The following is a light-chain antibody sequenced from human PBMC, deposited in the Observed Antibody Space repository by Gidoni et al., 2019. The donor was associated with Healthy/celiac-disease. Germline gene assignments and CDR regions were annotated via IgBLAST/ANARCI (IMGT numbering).Light chain of an antibody. V-gene: IGKV2-28*01. CDR3: MQALQTPST. CDR1: QSLLHSNGYNY. Sequence: DIVMTQSRLSLPVTPGEPASISCRSSQSLLHSNGYNYLDWYLQKPGQSPQLLIYLGSNRASGVPDRFSGSGSGTDFTLKISRVEAEDVGVYYCMQALQTPSTFGQXTKVEIK. CDR2: LGS. J-gene: IGKJ1*01.